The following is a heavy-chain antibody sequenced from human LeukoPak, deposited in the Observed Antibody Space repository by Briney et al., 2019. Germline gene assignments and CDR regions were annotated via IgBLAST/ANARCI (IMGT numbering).Heavy chain of an antibody. J-gene: IGHJ4*02. CDR2: VHYSGRT. CDR1: GGSISSHY. V-gene: IGHV4-59*11. Sequence: SETLSLTCTVSGGSISSHYWSWIRQPPGKGLEWIGYVHYSGRTNYNPSLKSRVTISVDTSKNQFSLKLSSVTAADTAVYCCARADCTDGVCYKFYFDFWGQGTLVTVSS. CDR3: ARADCTDGVCYKFYFDF. D-gene: IGHD2-8*01.